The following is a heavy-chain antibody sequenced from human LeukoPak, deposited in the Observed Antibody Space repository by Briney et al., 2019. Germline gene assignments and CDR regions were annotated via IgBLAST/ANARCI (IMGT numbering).Heavy chain of an antibody. Sequence: PSETLSLTCAVYGGSFSGYYWSWIRQPPGKGLEWIGEINHSGSTNYNPSLKSRVTISVDTSKNQFSLKLSSVTAADTAVYYCARGLNLVGAYYFGYWGQGTLVTVSS. CDR2: INHSGST. D-gene: IGHD1-26*01. CDR1: GGSFSGYY. V-gene: IGHV4-34*01. CDR3: ARGLNLVGAYYFGY. J-gene: IGHJ4*02.